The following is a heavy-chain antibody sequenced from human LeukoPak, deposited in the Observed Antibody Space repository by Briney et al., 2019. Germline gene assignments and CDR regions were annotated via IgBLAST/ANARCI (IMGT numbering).Heavy chain of an antibody. J-gene: IGHJ4*02. D-gene: IGHD2-15*01. CDR2: IRYDGSNK. CDR3: ARPGPCSGGSCYPAY. CDR1: GFTFSNFG. V-gene: IGHV3-30*02. Sequence: GGSLRLSCAASGFTFSNFGVHWVRQAPGKGLEWVAFIRYDGSNKYYADSVKGRFTISRDNAKNSLYLQMNSLRAEDTAVYYCARPGPCSGGSCYPAYWGQGTLVTVSS.